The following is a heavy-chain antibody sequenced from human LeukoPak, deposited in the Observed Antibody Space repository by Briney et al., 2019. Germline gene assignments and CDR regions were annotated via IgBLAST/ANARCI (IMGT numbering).Heavy chain of an antibody. CDR3: ARVRMGDDFNPFDY. J-gene: IGHJ4*02. V-gene: IGHV3-74*01. D-gene: IGHD3-16*01. CDR2: IKSDGSET. Sequence: GGSLRLSCAASGFTFSSFWIYWVRHAPGKGLVWVSRIKSDGSETLYADSVKGRFAISRDNAKNTLYLQMNSLRAEDSAVYYCARVRMGDDFNPFDYWGQGTLVTVSS. CDR1: GFTFSSFW.